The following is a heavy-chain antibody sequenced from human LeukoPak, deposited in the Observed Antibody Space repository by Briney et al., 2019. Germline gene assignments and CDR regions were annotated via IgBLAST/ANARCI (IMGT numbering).Heavy chain of an antibody. CDR1: GGTLSSYA. V-gene: IGHV1-69*01. J-gene: IGHJ6*02. CDR2: IIPIFGTA. CDR3: ARERIVVVVAATYYYYGMDV. Sequence: SVKVSCKASGGTLSSYAISWVRQAPGQGLEWMGGIIPIFGTANYAQKFQSRVTITADESTSTAYMELSSLRSEDTAVYYCARERIVVVVAATYYYYGMDVWGQGTTVTVSS. D-gene: IGHD2-15*01.